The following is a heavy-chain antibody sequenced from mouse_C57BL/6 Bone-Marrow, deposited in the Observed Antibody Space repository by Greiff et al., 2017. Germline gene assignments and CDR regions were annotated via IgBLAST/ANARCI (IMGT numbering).Heavy chain of an antibody. V-gene: IGHV1-63*01. Sequence: VQLQESGAELVRPGTSVKMSCKASGYTFTNYWIGWAKQRPGHGLEWIGDIYPGGGYTNYNEKFKGKATLTADKSSSTAYMQFSSLTSEDSAIYYCARSPWFAYWGQGTLGTVSA. J-gene: IGHJ3*01. CDR2: IYPGGGYT. CDR1: GYTFTNYW. CDR3: ARSPWFAY.